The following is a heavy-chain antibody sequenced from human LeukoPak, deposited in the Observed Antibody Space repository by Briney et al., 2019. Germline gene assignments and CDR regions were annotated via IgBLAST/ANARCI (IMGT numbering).Heavy chain of an antibody. D-gene: IGHD3-16*02. J-gene: IGHJ4*02. CDR3: ARGGADYVWGSYRFDY. Sequence: GGSLRLSCAASGFTFSSYRMSWVRQAPGKGLEWVANIKQDGSEKSYVDSVKGRFTISRDNAYNSLYLQMNSLRAEDTAVYYCARGGADYVWGSYRFDYWGQGTLVTVSS. V-gene: IGHV3-7*02. CDR2: IKQDGSEK. CDR1: GFTFSSYR.